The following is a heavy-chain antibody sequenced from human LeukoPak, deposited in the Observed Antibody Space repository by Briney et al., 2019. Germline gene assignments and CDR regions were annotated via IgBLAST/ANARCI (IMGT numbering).Heavy chain of an antibody. J-gene: IGHJ4*02. V-gene: IGHV3-30*04. CDR2: ISFDGTNK. CDR1: GVPLSRYA. CDR3: ATDYGDYEPIDY. Sequence: PGRSLRLSCTASGVPLSRYAMHWVRQAPGRGLEWVAVISFDGTNKYYGDSVEGRFSVSRDNSKNTLYLQMNSLRTDDTAMYYCATDYGDYEPIDYWGQGTLVTVSS. D-gene: IGHD4-17*01.